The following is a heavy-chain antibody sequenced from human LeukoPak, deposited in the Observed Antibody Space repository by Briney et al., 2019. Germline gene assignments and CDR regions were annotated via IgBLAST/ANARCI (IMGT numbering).Heavy chain of an antibody. D-gene: IGHD2-15*01. J-gene: IGHJ1*01. CDR2: IKSKTDGGTT. CDR1: GFTFSNAW. CDR3: ITDRERYCSGGSCYVAEYFQH. Sequence: GGSLRLSCAASGFTFSNAWMSWVRQAPGKGLEWVGRIKSKTDGGTTDYAAPVKGRFTISRDDSKNTLYLQMNSLKTEDTAVYYCITDRERYCSGGSCYVAEYFQHWGQGTLVTVSS. V-gene: IGHV3-15*01.